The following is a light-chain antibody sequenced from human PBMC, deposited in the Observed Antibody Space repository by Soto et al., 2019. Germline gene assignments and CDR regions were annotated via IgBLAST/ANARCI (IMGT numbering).Light chain of an antibody. V-gene: IGKV3-20*01. CDR3: QQFGSSSYT. CDR2: GAS. CDR1: QSVSSNR. Sequence: EIVLTQSPGTLSLSPGERATLSCRASQSVSSNRLAWYLQKPGQAPRLLIYGASSRASGIRDRFSGSGSGTDFTLTISRLEPEDFAVYYCQQFGSSSYTFGQGTKLEIK. J-gene: IGKJ2*01.